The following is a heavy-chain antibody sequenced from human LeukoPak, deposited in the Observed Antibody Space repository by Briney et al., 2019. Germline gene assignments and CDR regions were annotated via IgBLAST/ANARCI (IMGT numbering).Heavy chain of an antibody. CDR2: IRYDGTNK. CDR3: AKWRGEGIAVSPGTDY. J-gene: IGHJ4*02. CDR1: GFSFSSYG. D-gene: IGHD6-19*01. Sequence: GGSLRLSCAASGFSFSSYGMHWVRQAPGEGLKWEAFIRYDGTNKYYADSVKGRFTISRDNSNSTMYLRMNSLRSEDTAVYYCAKWRGEGIAVSPGTDYWGQGTLVTVSS. V-gene: IGHV3-30*02.